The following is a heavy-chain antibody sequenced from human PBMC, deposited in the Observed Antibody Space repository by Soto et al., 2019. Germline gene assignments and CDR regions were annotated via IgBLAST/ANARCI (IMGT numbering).Heavy chain of an antibody. D-gene: IGHD3-3*01. V-gene: IGHV1-69*01. CDR1: GGTFSSYA. CDR2: IIPIFGTA. J-gene: IGHJ6*02. Sequence: QVQLVQSGAEVKKPGSSVKVSCKASGGTFSSYAISWVRQAPGQGLEWMGGIIPIFGTANYAQKFQGRVTITADESTSTAYMELSSLRSEDTAVYYCARRFLESTPPFDYYYGMDVWGQGTTVTVSS. CDR3: ARRFLESTPPFDYYYGMDV.